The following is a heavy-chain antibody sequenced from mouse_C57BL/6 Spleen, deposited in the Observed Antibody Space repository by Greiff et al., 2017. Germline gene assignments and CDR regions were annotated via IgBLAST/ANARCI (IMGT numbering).Heavy chain of an antibody. CDR1: GFTFSDAW. J-gene: IGHJ1*03. Sequence: EVKVVESGGGLVQPGGSMKLSCAASGFTFSDAWMDWVRQSPEKGLEWVAEIRNKANNHATYYAESVKGRFTISRDDSKSSVYLQMNSLRAEVTGIYYCTRRYPYGYFDVWGTGTTVTVSS. V-gene: IGHV6-6*01. CDR3: TRRYPYGYFDV. CDR2: IRNKANNHAT. D-gene: IGHD1-1*01.